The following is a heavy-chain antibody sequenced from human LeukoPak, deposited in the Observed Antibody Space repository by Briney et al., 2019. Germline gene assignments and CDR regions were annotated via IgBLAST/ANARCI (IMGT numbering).Heavy chain of an antibody. V-gene: IGHV3-15*07. CDR2: IKSNSDGGTT. Sequence: PGGSLRLSCAASGFTFTNAWMNWVRQAPGKGLEWVGRIKSNSDGGTTDYAAPVKGRFTISRDDSKHMVYLQMDSLKIEDTAVYYCSTLLHWGQGALVTVSS. CDR3: STLLH. J-gene: IGHJ4*02. CDR1: GFTFTNAW.